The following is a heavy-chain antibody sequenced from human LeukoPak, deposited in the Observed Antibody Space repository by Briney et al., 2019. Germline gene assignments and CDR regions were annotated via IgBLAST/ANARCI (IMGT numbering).Heavy chain of an antibody. Sequence: ASVKVSCKASGYTFTSYGISWVRQAPGQGLEWMGWISAYNGNTNYAQKLQGRVTMTTDTSTSTAYMELRSLRSDDTAVYYCAREAESGYYGSGSFHYYYYYYGMDVWGQGTTVTVSS. CDR1: GYTFTSYG. J-gene: IGHJ6*02. D-gene: IGHD3-10*01. CDR2: ISAYNGNT. V-gene: IGHV1-18*01. CDR3: AREAESGYYGSGSFHYYYYYYGMDV.